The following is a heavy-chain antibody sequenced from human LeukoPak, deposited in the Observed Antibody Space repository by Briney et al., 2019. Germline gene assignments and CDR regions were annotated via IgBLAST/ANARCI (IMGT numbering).Heavy chain of an antibody. D-gene: IGHD2-15*01. CDR3: ASGGPTRIRDNWFDP. CDR1: GGSISSGGYY. CDR2: ISYSGST. V-gene: IGHV4-31*03. J-gene: IGHJ5*02. Sequence: PSETLSLTCTVSGGSISSGGYYWSWIRQHPGKGLEWIGYISYSGSTHYNPSLQSRLTISVDTSKNQFSLKLNSVTAADTAVYYCASGGPTRIRDNWFDPWGQGTLVTVSS.